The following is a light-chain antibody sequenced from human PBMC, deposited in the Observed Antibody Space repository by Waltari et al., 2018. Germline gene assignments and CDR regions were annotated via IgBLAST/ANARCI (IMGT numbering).Light chain of an antibody. V-gene: IGKV1-5*03. CDR2: KAS. J-gene: IGKJ1*01. CDR3: QQYQKSPWT. CDR1: QSLNNW. Sequence: DIQMTQSPSTLSASVGDRVTITCRASQSLNNWLAWFQQKPGKAPKVLVYKASMLGSGVPSRFNGSVSGTEFTLTISSLQPDDFGSYYCQQYQKSPWTFGQGTKVEIK.